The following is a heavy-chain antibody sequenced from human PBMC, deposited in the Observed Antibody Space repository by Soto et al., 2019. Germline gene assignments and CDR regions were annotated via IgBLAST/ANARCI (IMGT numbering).Heavy chain of an antibody. CDR2: IYYSGST. V-gene: IGHV4-59*08. D-gene: IGHD3-10*01. CDR1: GGSISSYY. Sequence: SETQSLTCTVSGGSISSYYGSWIRQPPGKGLEWIGYIYYSGSTNYNPSLKSRVTISVDTSKNQFSLKLSSVTAADTAVYYCARLLANGSGDYWGQGTLVTVSS. J-gene: IGHJ4*02. CDR3: ARLLANGSGDY.